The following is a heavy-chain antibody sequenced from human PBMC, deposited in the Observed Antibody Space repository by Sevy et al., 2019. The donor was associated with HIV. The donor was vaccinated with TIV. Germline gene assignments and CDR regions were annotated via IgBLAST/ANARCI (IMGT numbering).Heavy chain of an antibody. Sequence: SETLSLTCAVYGGSFSCYYWSWIRQPPGKGLEWIGEINHSGSTNYNPSLKSRVTISVDTSKNHFSLKLSSVTAADTAVYYCARHCGTTSCSHAFDIWGQGTMVTVSS. V-gene: IGHV4-34*01. D-gene: IGHD2-2*01. CDR1: GGSFSCYY. J-gene: IGHJ3*02. CDR2: INHSGST. CDR3: ARHCGTTSCSHAFDI.